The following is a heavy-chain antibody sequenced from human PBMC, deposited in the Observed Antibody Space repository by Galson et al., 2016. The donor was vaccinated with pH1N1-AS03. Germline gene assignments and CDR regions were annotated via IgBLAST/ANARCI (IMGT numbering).Heavy chain of an antibody. CDR2: ISGSGNNT. J-gene: IGHJ4*02. V-gene: IGHV3-23*01. Sequence: SLRLSCAASGFTFGSFAMSWVRQAPGKGLEWVSAISGSGNNTHYGDSVKGRLTISRDNSKNMLYLQMNSLRAEDTAVYYCAKDKGLGGGSCYQYWGQGTLVTVSS. CDR3: AKDKGLGGGSCYQY. CDR1: GFTFGSFA. D-gene: IGHD2-15*01.